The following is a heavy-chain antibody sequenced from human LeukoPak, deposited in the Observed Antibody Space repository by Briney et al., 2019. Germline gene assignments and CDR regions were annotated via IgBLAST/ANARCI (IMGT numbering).Heavy chain of an antibody. Sequence: GGSLRLSSASPGFTLSSYAMHWVRPAPGKGLEYVSPISSNGGSTYYAHTVKGRFTISTDNSKNTPYLQMGSLRAEDMAVYYCAKCFRGYYYMDVWGKGTTVTVSS. CDR3: AKCFRGYYYMDV. CDR1: GFTLSSYA. J-gene: IGHJ6*03. CDR2: ISSNGGST. D-gene: IGHD3-16*01. V-gene: IGHV3-64*01.